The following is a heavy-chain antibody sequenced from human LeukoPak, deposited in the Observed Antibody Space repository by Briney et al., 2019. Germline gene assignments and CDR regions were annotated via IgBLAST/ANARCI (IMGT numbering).Heavy chain of an antibody. Sequence: SETLSLTCAVYGGSFSGYYWSWIRQPPGKGLEWIAEINHSGSTNYNPSLKSRVTISVDTSKNQFSLKLSSVTAADTAVYYCASQGFAHTAMSACHRFSPYNWFDPWGQGTLVTVSS. CDR1: GGSFSGYY. CDR3: ASQGFAHTAMSACHRFSPYNWFDP. D-gene: IGHD5-18*01. V-gene: IGHV4-34*01. CDR2: INHSGST. J-gene: IGHJ5*02.